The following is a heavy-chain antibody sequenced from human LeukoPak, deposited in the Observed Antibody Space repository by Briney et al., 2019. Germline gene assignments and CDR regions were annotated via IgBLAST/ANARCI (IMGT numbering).Heavy chain of an antibody. CDR2: IIPILGIA. CDR3: ARDPSRLYDGSIRFDY. Sequence: SVKVSCKASGYTFTSYGISWVRQAPGQGLEWMGKIIPILGIANYAQKFQGRVTITADKSTSTAYMELSSLRSEDTAVYYCARDPSRLYDGSIRFDYWGQGTLVTVSS. D-gene: IGHD4/OR15-4a*01. J-gene: IGHJ4*02. CDR1: GYTFTSYG. V-gene: IGHV1-69*04.